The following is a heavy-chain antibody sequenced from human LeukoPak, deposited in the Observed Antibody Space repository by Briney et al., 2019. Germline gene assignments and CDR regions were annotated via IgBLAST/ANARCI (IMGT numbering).Heavy chain of an antibody. CDR2: INHSGST. J-gene: IGHJ4*02. V-gene: IGHV4-34*01. D-gene: IGHD2-15*01. Sequence: SETLSLTCAVYGGSFSGYYWSWIRQPPGKGLEWIGEINHSGSTNYNPSLKSRVTISVDTSKNQFSLKLSSVTAADTAAYYCARGRLYCSGGSCYGTSPDYWGQGTLVTVSS. CDR1: GGSFSGYY. CDR3: ARGRLYCSGGSCYGTSPDY.